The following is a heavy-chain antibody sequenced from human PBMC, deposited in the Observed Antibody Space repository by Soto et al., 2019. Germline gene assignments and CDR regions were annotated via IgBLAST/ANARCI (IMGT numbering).Heavy chain of an antibody. D-gene: IGHD2-2*01. Sequence: PSETLSLTCAVSGGSISSSNWWSWVRQPPGKGLEGIGEIYHSGSTNYNPSLKSRVTISVDKSKNQFSLKLSSVTAADTAVYYCARGGCSSTSCPSVYYYYGMDVWGQGTTVTVSS. CDR3: ARGGCSSTSCPSVYYYYGMDV. V-gene: IGHV4-4*02. CDR1: GGSISSSNW. CDR2: IYHSGST. J-gene: IGHJ6*02.